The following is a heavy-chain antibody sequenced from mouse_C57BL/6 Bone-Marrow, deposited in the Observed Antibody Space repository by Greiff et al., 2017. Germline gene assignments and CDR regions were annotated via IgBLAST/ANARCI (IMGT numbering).Heavy chain of an antibody. CDR1: GFSFNTYA. CDR2: IRSKSNNYAT. Sequence: EVQLQESGGGLVQPKGSLKLSCAASGFSFNTYAMNWVRQAPGKGLEWVARIRSKSNNYATYYADSVKDRFTISRDDSESMLYLQMNNLKTEDTAMYYCVRHLGGFDYWGQGTTLTVSS. D-gene: IGHD3-1*01. V-gene: IGHV10-1*01. J-gene: IGHJ2*01. CDR3: VRHLGGFDY.